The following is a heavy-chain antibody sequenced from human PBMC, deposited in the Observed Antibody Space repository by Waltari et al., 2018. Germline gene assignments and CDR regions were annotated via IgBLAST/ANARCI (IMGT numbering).Heavy chain of an antibody. J-gene: IGHJ4*02. CDR3: SREAVVGTNTIVYY. CDR2: VNTQTGNT. CDR1: GYSFTDYA. V-gene: IGHV7-4-1*01. Sequence: QVHLEQSGSELKRPGASVRLSCLTSGYSFTDYAINWVRQAPGQGLQWLGWVNTQTGNTTSAQGLSRRFVFSVDTAVATAYLQIDSLTTSDSAVYFCSREAVVGTNTIVYYWGRGTLVTV. D-gene: IGHD2-21*01.